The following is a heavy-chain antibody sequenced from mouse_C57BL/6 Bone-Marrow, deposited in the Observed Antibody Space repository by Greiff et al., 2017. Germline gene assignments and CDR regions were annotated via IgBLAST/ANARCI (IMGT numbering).Heavy chain of an antibody. CDR2: IYPGGGYT. D-gene: IGHD4-1*01. Sequence: QVQLQQPGAELVKPGASVKMSCKASGYTFTNYWIGWAKQRPGHGLEWIGDIYPGGGYTNYNEKFKGKATLTADKSSSTAYMQFSSLTSEDSAIYYCARFALGRYAMDYWGQGTSVTVSS. CDR3: ARFALGRYAMDY. V-gene: IGHV1-63*01. J-gene: IGHJ4*01. CDR1: GYTFTNYW.